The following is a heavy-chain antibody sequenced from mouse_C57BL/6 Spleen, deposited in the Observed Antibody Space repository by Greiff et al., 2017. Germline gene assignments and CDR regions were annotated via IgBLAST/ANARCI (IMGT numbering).Heavy chain of an antibody. D-gene: IGHD1-1*01. J-gene: IGHJ3*01. CDR3: TTGDGSSPAWFAY. Sequence: VQLQQSGAELVRPGASVKLSCTASGFNIKDYYMHWVKQRPEQGLEWIGRIDPADGDTEYAPKFQGKATMTADTSSNTAYLQLSSLTSEDTAVYYCTTGDGSSPAWFAYWGQGTLVTVSA. V-gene: IGHV14-1*01. CDR1: GFNIKDYY. CDR2: IDPADGDT.